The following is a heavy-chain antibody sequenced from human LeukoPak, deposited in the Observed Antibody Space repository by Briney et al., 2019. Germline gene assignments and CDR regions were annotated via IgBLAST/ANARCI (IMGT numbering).Heavy chain of an antibody. CDR1: GGTFSSYA. J-gene: IGHJ5*02. Sequence: ASVELSCKASGGTFSSYAISWVRQAPGQGLEWMGRIIPILGIANYAQKFQGRVTITADKSTSTAYMELSSLRSEDTAVYYCARDPIAAAGRIDPWGQGILVTVSS. CDR2: IIPILGIA. D-gene: IGHD6-13*01. CDR3: ARDPIAAAGRIDP. V-gene: IGHV1-69*04.